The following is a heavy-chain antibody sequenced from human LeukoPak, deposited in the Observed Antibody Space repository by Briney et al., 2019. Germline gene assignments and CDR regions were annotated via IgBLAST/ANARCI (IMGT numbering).Heavy chain of an antibody. CDR2: IGSGGSPI. CDR3: ATVSRVTGYCSLDY. CDR1: GFTFSTYE. J-gene: IGHJ4*02. D-gene: IGHD3-9*01. V-gene: IGHV3-48*03. Sequence: GGSLRLSCAASGFTFSTYEMNWVRQAPGKGLEWVSYIGSGGSPIYYADSVKGRFTISRDNAKNSLFLQMNTLRAEDTAIYYCATVSRVTGYCSLDYWGQGTLVTVSS.